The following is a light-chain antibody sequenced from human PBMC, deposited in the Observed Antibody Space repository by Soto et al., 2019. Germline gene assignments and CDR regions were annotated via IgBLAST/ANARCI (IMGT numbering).Light chain of an antibody. CDR3: SSYTSSSTYV. CDR2: EVS. CDR1: SSDVGGYND. V-gene: IGLV2-14*01. Sequence: SALTQPASVSGSPGQSITISCTGTSSDVGGYNDVSWYQQHPGKAPKLMIYEVSNRPSGVSNRFSGSKSGKTASLTISGLQAEDEADYYCSSYTSSSTYVFGSGTKLTVL. J-gene: IGLJ1*01.